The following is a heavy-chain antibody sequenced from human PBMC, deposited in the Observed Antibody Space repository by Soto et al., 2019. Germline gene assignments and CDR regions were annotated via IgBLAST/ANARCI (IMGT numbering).Heavy chain of an antibody. V-gene: IGHV1-18*01. Sequence: GAPVKVSCKASGYTFTSYGISWVRQAPGQGLEWMGWISAYNGNTNYAQKLQGRVTMTTDTSTSTAYMELRSLRSDDTAVYYCARNMITFGGVPENFDYWGQGTLVTVSS. CDR3: ARNMITFGGVPENFDY. J-gene: IGHJ4*02. CDR2: ISAYNGNT. CDR1: GYTFTSYG. D-gene: IGHD3-16*01.